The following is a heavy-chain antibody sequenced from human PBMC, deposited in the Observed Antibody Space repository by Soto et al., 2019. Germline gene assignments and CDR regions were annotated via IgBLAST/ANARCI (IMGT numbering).Heavy chain of an antibody. CDR3: LSRPREASYFGVVDY. CDR1: GFSFSNYW. Sequence: EVQLVESGGGLVQAGGSLRLSCAASGFSFSNYWMTWVRQTPEKGLQWVANIKEDGTERYYVDSVKGRFTISRDNAKNSLYRQMNSLRAEDTAVYYWLSRPREASYFGVVDYWGQGALVIVSS. D-gene: IGHD2-8*01. J-gene: IGHJ4*02. V-gene: IGHV3-7*01. CDR2: IKEDGTER.